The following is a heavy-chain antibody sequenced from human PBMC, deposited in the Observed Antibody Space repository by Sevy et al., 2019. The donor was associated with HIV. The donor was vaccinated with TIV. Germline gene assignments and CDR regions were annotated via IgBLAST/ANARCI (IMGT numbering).Heavy chain of an antibody. CDR3: AKDFTGYNGMDV. J-gene: IGHJ6*02. CDR2: ISYDGRNK. V-gene: IGHV3-30*18. D-gene: IGHD3-9*01. CDR1: GITFTTSG. Sequence: GGSLRLSCAVSGITFTTSGMHWVRQAPGKGLEWVAVISYDGRNKFYGDSVKGRFTISKDNSKNMLYLQVNSLTTEDTAVYYCAKDFTGYNGMDVWGQGTMVTVSS.